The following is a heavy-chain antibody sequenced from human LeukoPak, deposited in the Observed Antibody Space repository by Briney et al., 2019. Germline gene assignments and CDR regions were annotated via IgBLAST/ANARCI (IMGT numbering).Heavy chain of an antibody. Sequence: SETLSLTCTVSGGSISSYYWSWIRQPPGKGLEWIGYIYYSGSTNYNPSLKSRVTISADTSKNQFSLRLSSVTAADTAAYYCARGGACSSSSCSVLGFDSWGQGTLVTVSS. CDR2: IYYSGST. V-gene: IGHV4-59*12. D-gene: IGHD2-15*01. CDR3: ARGGACSSSSCSVLGFDS. CDR1: GGSISSYY. J-gene: IGHJ4*02.